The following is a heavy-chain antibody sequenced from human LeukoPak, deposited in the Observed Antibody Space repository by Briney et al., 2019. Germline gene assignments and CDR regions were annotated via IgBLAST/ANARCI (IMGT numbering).Heavy chain of an antibody. CDR1: GGSFSGYY. J-gene: IGHJ3*02. V-gene: IGHV4-34*01. Sequence: SETLSLTCAVYGGSFSGYYWSWIRQPPGKGLERIGEINHSGSTNYNPSLKSRVTISVDTSKNQFSLKLSSVTAADTAVYYCARHRTRVAFDIWGQGTMVTVSS. D-gene: IGHD1-14*01. CDR3: ARHRTRVAFDI. CDR2: INHSGST.